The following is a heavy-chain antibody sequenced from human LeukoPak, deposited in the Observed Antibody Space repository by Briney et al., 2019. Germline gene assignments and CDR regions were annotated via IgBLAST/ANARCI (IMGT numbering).Heavy chain of an antibody. Sequence: KPSETLSLTSTVSGGSISSSSYYWGWIRQPPGKGLEWIGSIYYSGSTYYNPSLKSRVTISVDTSKNQFSLKLSSVTAADTAVYYCARLPRITMVRGVYYYYYYMDVWGKGTTVTVSS. V-gene: IGHV4-39*01. D-gene: IGHD3-10*01. J-gene: IGHJ6*03. CDR2: IYYSGST. CDR1: GGSISSSSYY. CDR3: ARLPRITMVRGVYYYYYYMDV.